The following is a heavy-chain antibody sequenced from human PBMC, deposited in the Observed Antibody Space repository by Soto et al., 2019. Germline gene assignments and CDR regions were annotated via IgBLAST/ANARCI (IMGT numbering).Heavy chain of an antibody. J-gene: IGHJ4*02. CDR3: ARAGGGSRQGAFYY. D-gene: IGHD2-15*01. CDR2: ISSSSSYI. V-gene: IGHV3-21*01. CDR1: GFTFSSYS. Sequence: WVSLRLSCAVSGFTFSSYSMNWVRQAPGKGLEWVSSISSSSSYIYYADSVKGRFTISRANAKNSLYLQMNRRRAEDTAVYFCARAGGGSRQGAFYYWGQGPLVTAPQ.